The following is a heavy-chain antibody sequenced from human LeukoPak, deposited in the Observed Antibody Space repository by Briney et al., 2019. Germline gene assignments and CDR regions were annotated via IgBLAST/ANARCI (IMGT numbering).Heavy chain of an antibody. V-gene: IGHV3-30-3*01. CDR3: ASSSSMASFDAFDI. Sequence: GGSLRLSCAASRFTFSSYAMHWVRQAPGKGLEWVAVISYDGSNKYYADSVKGRFTISRDNSKNTLYLQMNSLRAEDTAVYYCASSSSMASFDAFDIWGQGTMVTVSS. CDR2: ISYDGSNK. D-gene: IGHD2/OR15-2a*01. J-gene: IGHJ3*02. CDR1: RFTFSSYA.